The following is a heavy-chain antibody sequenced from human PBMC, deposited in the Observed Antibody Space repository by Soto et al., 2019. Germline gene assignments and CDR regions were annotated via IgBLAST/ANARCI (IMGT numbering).Heavy chain of an antibody. V-gene: IGHV1-8*02. J-gene: IGHJ5*02. D-gene: IGHD6-13*01. CDR2: MNPGSGKT. CDR1: GYTFINFD. Sequence: QVQLVQSGAEVKEPGASVRVSCKASGYTFINFDISWVRQAAGQGLEWLGWMNPGSGKTGYASKFQGRDAMTRDVSTRTSHLELSSLTSDDTAIYYCARMASAGTLNWFDPWGQGTLVTVSS. CDR3: ARMASAGTLNWFDP.